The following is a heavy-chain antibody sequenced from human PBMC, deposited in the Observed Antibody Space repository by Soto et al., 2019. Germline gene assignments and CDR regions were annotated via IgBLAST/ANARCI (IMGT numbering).Heavy chain of an antibody. Sequence: QVQLQESGPGLVKPSETLSLTCTVSGGSIRSHYWSWIRQAPGKGLEWVGFLYYGGSTNYNPSLKTRATISVDTSKNHLSLRLTSVTAADTAVYYFARQGSSSWYFWFDPWGQGTLVTVSS. CDR3: ARQGSSSWYFWFDP. D-gene: IGHD6-13*01. V-gene: IGHV4-59*08. CDR2: LYYGGST. CDR1: GGSIRSHY. J-gene: IGHJ5*02.